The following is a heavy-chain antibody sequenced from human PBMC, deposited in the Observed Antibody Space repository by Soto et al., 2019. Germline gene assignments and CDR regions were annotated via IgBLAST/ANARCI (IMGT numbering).Heavy chain of an antibody. V-gene: IGHV3-23*01. CDR1: GFTFSTYT. CDR2: INAPGSPT. J-gene: IGHJ4*02. CDR3: AKDRHPDGIWTFDS. D-gene: IGHD3-9*01. Sequence: GGSLRLSFAASGFTFSTYTMNWVRQAPGEGLEWVSGINAPGSPTYYAASVKGRFTVSRDNSKKMLFLQMNSLRDEDTAVYYCAKDRHPDGIWTFDSWGPGTLVTVSS.